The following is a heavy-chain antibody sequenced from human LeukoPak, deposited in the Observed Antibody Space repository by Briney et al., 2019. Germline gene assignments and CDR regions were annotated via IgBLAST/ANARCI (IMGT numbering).Heavy chain of an antibody. CDR1: GGSISTYY. V-gene: IGHV4-59*01. Sequence: SETLSLTCIVSGGSISTYYWSWIRQSPGKGLEWIGHIYYSGSIKYNPSLKSRVTISLDTSKNQFSLKLTSVIAADTAVYYCARGPYSGYTLRPLDYWGQGTLVTVSS. CDR2: IYYSGSI. CDR3: ARGPYSGYTLRPLDY. J-gene: IGHJ4*02. D-gene: IGHD5-12*01.